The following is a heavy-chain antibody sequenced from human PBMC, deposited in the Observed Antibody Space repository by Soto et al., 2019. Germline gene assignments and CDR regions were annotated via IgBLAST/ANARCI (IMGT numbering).Heavy chain of an antibody. Sequence: GGSLRLSCAASGFTFSTYAMSWVRQAPGKGLEWVSAMSGSGGISTYYADSVKGRFTISRDNSKNTLYLQMNSLRADDTAVYYCAKDYGSGLYYYYYMDVWGKGTTVTVSS. J-gene: IGHJ6*03. D-gene: IGHD2-15*01. V-gene: IGHV3-23*01. CDR3: AKDYGSGLYYYYYMDV. CDR2: MSGSGGIST. CDR1: GFTFSTYA.